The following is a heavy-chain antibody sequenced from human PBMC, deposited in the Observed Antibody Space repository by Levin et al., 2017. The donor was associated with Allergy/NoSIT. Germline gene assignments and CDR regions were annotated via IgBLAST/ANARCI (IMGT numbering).Heavy chain of an antibody. J-gene: IGHJ6*02. CDR2: INYRGVT. CDR1: GGSVSSGTYY. Sequence: SETLSLTCSVSGGSVSSGTYYWSWIRRPPGKGLEWIGYINYRGVTKYNPSLKSRVTISVDTSKNEFSLKVTSVTAADTAVYYCARNRIIVSGGNDYYYGMDVWGQGTTVTVAS. D-gene: IGHD5/OR15-5a*01. CDR3: ARNRIIVSGGNDYYYGMDV. V-gene: IGHV4-61*01.